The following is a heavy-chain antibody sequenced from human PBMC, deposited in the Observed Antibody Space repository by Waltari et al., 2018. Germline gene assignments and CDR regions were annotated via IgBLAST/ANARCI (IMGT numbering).Heavy chain of an antibody. CDR3: AKGYYDSSQYHGMDV. Sequence: EVQLVQSGGGLVQPGGYLRLSCAASGFNFTSYSMNWVRQAPGKGLEWLSYITGSGTTTYYADSVRGRFTISRDNAKNSLYLQMNSLRAEDTALYYCAKGYYDSSQYHGMDVWGQGTTVTVSS. D-gene: IGHD5-12*01. CDR2: ITGSGTTT. CDR1: GFNFTSYS. V-gene: IGHV3-48*01. J-gene: IGHJ6*02.